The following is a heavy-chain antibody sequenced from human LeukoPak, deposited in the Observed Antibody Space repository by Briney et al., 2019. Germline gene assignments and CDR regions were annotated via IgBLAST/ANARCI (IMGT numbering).Heavy chain of an antibody. CDR1: GGSISDYC. CDR3: ARDFPHGSGRYFYEGMDV. D-gene: IGHD2-15*01. Sequence: SETLSLTCTVSGGSISDYCWSWIRQPAGKGLEWIGHIYSSGSTYYNPSLKSRVTMSVDMSKNQFSLKLSSVTAADTAVYYCARDFPHGSGRYFYEGMDVWGQGTTVTVSS. CDR2: IYSSGST. V-gene: IGHV4-4*07. J-gene: IGHJ6*02.